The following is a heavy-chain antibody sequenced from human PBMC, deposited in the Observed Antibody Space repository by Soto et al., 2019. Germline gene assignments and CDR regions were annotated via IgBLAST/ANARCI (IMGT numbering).Heavy chain of an antibody. Sequence: EVQLVESGGGLVQPGGCLTLSCAPSGFTFSSYWMNWVRQAPGKGLEWVANIDQDGSTTDYVGSVKGRFTISRDNAKKSLYLQMNSLRADDTALYYCASDLYSGTSDYWGQGTLVTVSS. D-gene: IGHD1-26*01. CDR2: IDQDGSTT. J-gene: IGHJ4*02. V-gene: IGHV3-7*05. CDR1: GFTFSSYW. CDR3: ASDLYSGTSDY.